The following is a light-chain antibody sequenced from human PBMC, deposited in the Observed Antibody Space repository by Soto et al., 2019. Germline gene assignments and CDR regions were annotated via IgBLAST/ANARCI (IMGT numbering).Light chain of an antibody. CDR1: QSVSSSY. CDR2: GAS. Sequence: EIVLTQSPATLSLSPGEGATLSCRASQSVSSSYLAWYQQKPGQTPRLLIYGASSRATDIPDRFSGSGSGTDFTLTISRLEPEDFAVYYCHQYGSSPQTFGQGTKLEIK. V-gene: IGKV3-20*01. CDR3: HQYGSSPQT. J-gene: IGKJ2*01.